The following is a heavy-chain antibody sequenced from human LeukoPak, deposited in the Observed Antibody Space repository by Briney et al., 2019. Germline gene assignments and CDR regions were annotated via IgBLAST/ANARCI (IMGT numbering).Heavy chain of an antibody. J-gene: IGHJ3*02. Sequence: PSETLSLTCTVSGGSISSSSYYWGWIRQPPGKGLEWIGSIYYSGSTYYNPSLKSRVTISVDTSKNQFSLKLSSVTAADTAVYYCARRDEQQLAPGAFDIWGQGTMVTVSS. CDR3: ARRDEQQLAPGAFDI. CDR1: GGSISSSSYY. V-gene: IGHV4-39*07. CDR2: IYYSGST. D-gene: IGHD6-13*01.